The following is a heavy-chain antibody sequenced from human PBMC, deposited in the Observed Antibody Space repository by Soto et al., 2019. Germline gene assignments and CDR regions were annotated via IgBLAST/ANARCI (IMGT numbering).Heavy chain of an antibody. CDR2: TYYRSKWYN. V-gene: IGHV6-1*01. Sequence: SETLSLTCAISGDSVSSNSAAWNWIRQSPSRGLEWLGRTYYRSKWYNDYALSVKSRITINPDTSKNQFSLQLNSVTPEDTAVYYCARDVRYTRSSVWFDRWGQGTLVTVSS. CDR3: ARDVRYTRSSVWFDR. J-gene: IGHJ5*02. CDR1: GDSVSSNSAA. D-gene: IGHD6-6*01.